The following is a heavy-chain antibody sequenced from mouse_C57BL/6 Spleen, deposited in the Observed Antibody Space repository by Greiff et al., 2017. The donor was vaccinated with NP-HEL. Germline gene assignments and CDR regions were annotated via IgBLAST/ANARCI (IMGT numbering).Heavy chain of an antibody. V-gene: IGHV6-6*01. CDR2: IRNKANNHAT. Sequence: EVKVEESGGGLVQPGGSMKLSCAASGFTFSDAWMAWVRQSPEKGLEWVADIRNKANNHATYSAESVKGRFTISRDDSKSSVYLQMNSLRAEDTCIYYCTLNYYGSSYVDYWGQGTTLTVSS. CDR1: GFTFSDAW. CDR3: TLNYYGSSYVDY. J-gene: IGHJ2*01. D-gene: IGHD1-1*01.